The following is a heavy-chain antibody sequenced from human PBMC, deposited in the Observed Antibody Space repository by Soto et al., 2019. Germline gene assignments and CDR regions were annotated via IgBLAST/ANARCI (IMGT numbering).Heavy chain of an antibody. V-gene: IGHV3-7*03. D-gene: IGHD6-13*01. Sequence: PGGSLRLSCAASGFTFSSYWMSWVRQAPGKGLEWVANIKQDGSEKYYVDSVKGRFTISRDNAKNSLYLQMNSLRAEDTAVSKEQQLVGKNYWGQGTLVTVSS. CDR2: IKQDGSEK. CDR1: GFTFSSYW. CDR3: QQLVGKNY. J-gene: IGHJ4*02.